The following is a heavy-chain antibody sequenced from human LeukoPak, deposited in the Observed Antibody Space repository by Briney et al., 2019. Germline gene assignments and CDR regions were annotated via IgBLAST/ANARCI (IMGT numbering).Heavy chain of an antibody. CDR1: GGTFSNYA. V-gene: IGHV1-69*04. J-gene: IGHJ4*02. D-gene: IGHD6-13*01. CDR2: IIPILGIP. Sequence: SVKVSCKASGGTFSNYAISWVRQAPGQGLEWMGRIIPILGIPTYAQEFQGRVTITADKSTSTAYMELSSLRSEDTAVFYCVREMVPHTHFDYWGQGTLVTVSS. CDR3: VREMVPHTHFDY.